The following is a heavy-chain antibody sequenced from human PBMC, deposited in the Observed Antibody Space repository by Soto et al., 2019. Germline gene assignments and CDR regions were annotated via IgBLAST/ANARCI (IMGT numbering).Heavy chain of an antibody. CDR2: IFSNDEK. CDR3: ARITLGYCSGGSCSTCDY. J-gene: IGHJ4*02. V-gene: IGHV2-26*01. Sequence: QVTLKESGPVLVKPTETLTLTCTVSGFSLSNARMGVSWIRQPPGKALEWLAHIFSNDEKSYSTSLKSRLTISKDTSKSQVVLTMTNMDPVDTATYYCARITLGYCSGGSCSTCDYWGQGTLVTVSS. D-gene: IGHD2-15*01. CDR1: GFSLSNARMG.